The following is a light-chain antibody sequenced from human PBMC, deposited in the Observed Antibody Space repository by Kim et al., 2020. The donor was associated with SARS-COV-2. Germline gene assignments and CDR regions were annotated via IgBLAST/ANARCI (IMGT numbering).Light chain of an antibody. CDR2: GKN. J-gene: IGLJ2*01. Sequence: VPLGQTVRITCQGDSLRSYYATCYKQKPGQAPILVIYGKNNRPSGIPDRFSGSSSGNTASLTITGTQAGDEADYYCNSRDSNDNVVFGGGTQLTVL. CDR1: SLRSYY. V-gene: IGLV3-19*01. CDR3: NSRDSNDNVV.